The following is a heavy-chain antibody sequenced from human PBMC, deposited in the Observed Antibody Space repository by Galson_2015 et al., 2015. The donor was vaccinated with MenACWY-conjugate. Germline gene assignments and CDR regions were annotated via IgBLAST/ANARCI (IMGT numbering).Heavy chain of an antibody. CDR1: GFTFSSYW. Sequence: SLRLSCAASGFTFSSYWMHWVRQAPGKGLVWVSRINTDESLTTYADSVKGRFTISRDNSKNTLYLQMNSLRAEDTAVYYCAKARRGRVVVTATTDYWGQGTLVTVSS. CDR2: INTDESLT. D-gene: IGHD2-21*02. V-gene: IGHV3-74*03. CDR3: AKARRGRVVVTATTDY. J-gene: IGHJ4*02.